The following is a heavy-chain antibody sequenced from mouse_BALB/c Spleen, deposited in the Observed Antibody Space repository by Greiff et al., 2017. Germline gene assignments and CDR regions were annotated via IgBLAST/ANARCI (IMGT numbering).Heavy chain of an antibody. Sequence: EVKVVESGGGLVQPGGSLKLSCAASGFTFSSYTMSWVRQTPEKRLEWVAYISNGGGSTYYPDTVKGRFTISRDNAKNTLYLQMSSLKSEDTAMYYCARMNWDWFAYWGQGTLVTVSA. J-gene: IGHJ3*01. CDR1: GFTFSSYT. CDR2: ISNGGGST. D-gene: IGHD4-1*01. CDR3: ARMNWDWFAY. V-gene: IGHV5-12-2*01.